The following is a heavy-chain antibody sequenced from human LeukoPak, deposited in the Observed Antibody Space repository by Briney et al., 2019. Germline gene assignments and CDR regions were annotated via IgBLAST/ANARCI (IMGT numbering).Heavy chain of an antibody. V-gene: IGHV3-30*03. D-gene: IGHD3-3*01. CDR2: ISYDGSNK. Sequence: PGGSLRLSCAASAFTFSSYAMHWVRQAPGKGLEWVAVISYDGSNKCYADSVKGRFTMSRDNSKNTLYLQMNSLRAGDTAVYYRATLEEDYWGQGTLVTVSS. CDR3: ATLEEDY. J-gene: IGHJ4*02. CDR1: AFTFSSYA.